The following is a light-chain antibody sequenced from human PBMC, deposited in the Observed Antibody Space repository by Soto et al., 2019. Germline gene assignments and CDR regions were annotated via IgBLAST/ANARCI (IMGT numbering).Light chain of an antibody. CDR3: QQLRSYPST. J-gene: IGKJ4*01. V-gene: IGKV1-39*01. CDR2: AAS. CDR1: QSISNH. Sequence: DIQMTQSPSSLSASVGDRVIITCRASQSISNHLNWYQQKPGKAPKLLIFAASSLQSGVPSRFSGSRSGPDFTLTITSLQAEDFATYYCQQLRSYPSTFGGGTKVDIK.